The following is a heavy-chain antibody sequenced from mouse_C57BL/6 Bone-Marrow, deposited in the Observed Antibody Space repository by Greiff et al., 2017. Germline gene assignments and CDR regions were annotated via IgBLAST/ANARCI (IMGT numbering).Heavy chain of an antibody. CDR1: GYTFTDYN. CDR3: ARPDDSNYAWFAY. V-gene: IGHV1-18*01. J-gene: IGHJ3*01. Sequence: VQLQQSGPELVKPGASVKIPCKASGYTFTDYNMDWVKQSHGKSLEWIGDINPNNGGTIYNQKFKGKATLTVDKSSSTAYMELRSLTSEDTAVYYCARPDDSNYAWFAYWGQGTLVTVSA. D-gene: IGHD2-5*01. CDR2: INPNNGGT.